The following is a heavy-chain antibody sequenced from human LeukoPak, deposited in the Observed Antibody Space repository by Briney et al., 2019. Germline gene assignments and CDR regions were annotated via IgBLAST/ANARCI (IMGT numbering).Heavy chain of an antibody. CDR3: ARGLSESYPLSPFDY. Sequence: SETLSLTCAVYGGSFSGYYWSWIRQPPGKGLEWIGEINHSGSTNYNPSLKSRVTISVDASKNQFSLHLTSVTAADTAVYYCARGLSESYPLSPFDYWGQGTLVTVSS. CDR1: GGSFSGYY. CDR2: INHSGST. J-gene: IGHJ4*02. V-gene: IGHV4-34*01. D-gene: IGHD2-2*01.